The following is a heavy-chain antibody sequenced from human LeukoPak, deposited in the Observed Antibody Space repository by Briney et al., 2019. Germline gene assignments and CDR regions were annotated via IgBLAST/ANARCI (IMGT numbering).Heavy chain of an antibody. CDR3: ATNRIVVVPAAMWGGWFDP. CDR1: GYTLTELS. D-gene: IGHD2-2*01. V-gene: IGHV1-24*01. CDR2: FDPEDGET. J-gene: IGHJ5*02. Sequence: GASVKVSCKVSGYTLTELSMHWVRQAPGKGLEWMGGFDPEDGETIYAQKFRGRVTMTEDTSTDTAYMELSSLRSEDTAVYYCATNRIVVVPAAMWGGWFDPWGQGTLVTVSS.